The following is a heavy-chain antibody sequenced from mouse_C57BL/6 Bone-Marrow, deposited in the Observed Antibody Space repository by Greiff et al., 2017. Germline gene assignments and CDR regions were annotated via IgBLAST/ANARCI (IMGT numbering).Heavy chain of an antibody. CDR2: IDPSDSYT. J-gene: IGHJ2*01. V-gene: IGHV1-69*01. CDR1: GYTFTSYW. Sequence: VQLQQPGAELVMPGASVKLSCKASGYTFTSYWMHWVKQRPGQGLEWIGEIDPSDSYTNYNQKFKGKSTLTVDKSSSTAYMQLSSLTSEDSAVYYCAREEDYYGFDYWGQGTTLTGSS. CDR3: AREEDYYGFDY. D-gene: IGHD1-1*01.